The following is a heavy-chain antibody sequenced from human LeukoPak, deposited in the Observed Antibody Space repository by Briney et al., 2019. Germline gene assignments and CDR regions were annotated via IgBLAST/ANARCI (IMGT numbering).Heavy chain of an antibody. CDR1: GFTFSDYY. D-gene: IGHD2-15*01. J-gene: IGHJ3*02. CDR2: ISSSGSTI. V-gene: IGHV3-11*01. CDR3: ARYCSGGSCYHVGDAFDI. Sequence: PGGSLRLSCAASGFTFSDYYMSWIRQAPGKGLEWVSYISSSGSTIYYADSVKGRFTISRDNAKNSLYLQMNSLRAEDTAVYYGARYCSGGSCYHVGDAFDIWGQGTMVTVSS.